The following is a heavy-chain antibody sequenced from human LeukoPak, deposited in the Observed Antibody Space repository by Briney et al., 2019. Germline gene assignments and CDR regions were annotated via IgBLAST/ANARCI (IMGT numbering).Heavy chain of an antibody. CDR3: ARRHSSWSYYFDY. CDR1: GGSISSSSYY. CDR2: IYYSGST. D-gene: IGHD6-6*01. J-gene: IGHJ4*02. V-gene: IGHV4-39*01. Sequence: KPSETLSLTCTVSGGSISSSSYYWGWLRQPPGKGLQWIGSIYYSGSTYYNPSLKSRVTISVDTSKNQFSLKLSSVTAADTAVYYCARRHSSWSYYFDYWGQGTLVTVSS.